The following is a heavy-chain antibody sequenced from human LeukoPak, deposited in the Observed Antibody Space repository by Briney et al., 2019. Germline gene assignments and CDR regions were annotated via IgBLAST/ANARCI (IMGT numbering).Heavy chain of an antibody. CDR3: ASHRYSYGYIDY. V-gene: IGHV3-53*01. J-gene: IGHJ4*02. D-gene: IGHD5-18*01. Sequence: PGGSLRLSCAASGFTVSSNYMSWVRQAPGKGLEWVSVIYSGGSTYYADSAKGRFTISRDNSKNTLYLQMNSLGAEDTAVYYCASHRYSYGYIDYWGQGTLVTVSS. CDR1: GFTVSSNY. CDR2: IYSGGST.